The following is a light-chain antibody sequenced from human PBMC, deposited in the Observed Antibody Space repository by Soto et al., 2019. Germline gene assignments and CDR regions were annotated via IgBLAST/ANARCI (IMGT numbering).Light chain of an antibody. J-gene: IGKJ2*01. Sequence: EIVMTQSPATLSVSPGERATLSCRASQSVGNNLAWYQQQPCQAPRLLIFYASTRATGIPARFSGSGSGTEFTLTSGSLQYEDFAVYYSQQYNNWPPLYTFGQRTKLEIK. CDR1: QSVGNN. V-gene: IGKV3-15*01. CDR3: QQYNNWPPLYT. CDR2: YAS.